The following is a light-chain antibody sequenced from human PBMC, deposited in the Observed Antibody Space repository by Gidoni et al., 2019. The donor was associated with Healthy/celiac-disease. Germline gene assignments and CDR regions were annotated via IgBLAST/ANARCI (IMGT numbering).Light chain of an antibody. CDR3: AAWDDSLNMV. CDR2: SNN. J-gene: IGLJ3*02. CDR1: SSNIGSNT. Sequence: QSVLTQPPSASGTLGQRVTISCSGSSSNIGSNTVNWYQQLPGTAPKLLIYSNNQRPSGVPDRFSGSKSGTSASLAISGLQSEDEADYYCAAWDDSLNMVFGGGTKLTVL. V-gene: IGLV1-44*01.